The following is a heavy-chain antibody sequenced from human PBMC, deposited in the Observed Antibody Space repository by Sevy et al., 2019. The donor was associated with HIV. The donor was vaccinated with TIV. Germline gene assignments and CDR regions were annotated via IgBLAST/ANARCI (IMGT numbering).Heavy chain of an antibody. Sequence: GGSLRLSCAASGFTFSSYAMSWVRQAPVKGLEWVSAIRGSGGSTYYADSVKGWFTISRDNSKNTLYLQMNSLRAEDTAVYYCAKDRAGTYYWGQGTLVTVSS. CDR2: IRGSGGST. V-gene: IGHV3-23*01. D-gene: IGHD6-19*01. J-gene: IGHJ4*02. CDR3: AKDRAGTYY. CDR1: GFTFSSYA.